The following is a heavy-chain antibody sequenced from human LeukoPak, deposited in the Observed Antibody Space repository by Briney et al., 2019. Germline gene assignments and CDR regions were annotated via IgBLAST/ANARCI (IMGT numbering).Heavy chain of an antibody. CDR1: GFTFSSYA. Sequence: PGGSLRLSCAASGFTFSSYAMSWVRQAPGKGLEWVSAISGSGGSTYYADSVKGRFTISRDNSKNTLYLQMNSLRPEDTAVYYCAKSVMQSVGYFDYWGQGTLVTVSS. J-gene: IGHJ4*02. CDR2: ISGSGGST. D-gene: IGHD2-21*01. CDR3: AKSVMQSVGYFDY. V-gene: IGHV3-23*01.